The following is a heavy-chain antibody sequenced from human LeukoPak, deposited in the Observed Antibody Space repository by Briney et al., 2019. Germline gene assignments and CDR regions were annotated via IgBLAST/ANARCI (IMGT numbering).Heavy chain of an antibody. Sequence: GESLRLSCAASGFSISTYNINWVRQAPGKGLEWVSYISSSSSSIYYADSVKGRFTISRDNAKNSLFLQMNSLRAEDTAVYYCARDLRYCSGGNGYYGGLGYMVVWGKGTTVTMSS. CDR2: ISSSSSSI. V-gene: IGHV3-48*01. D-gene: IGHD2-15*01. J-gene: IGHJ6*03. CDR1: GFSISTYN. CDR3: ARDLRYCSGGNGYYGGLGYMVV.